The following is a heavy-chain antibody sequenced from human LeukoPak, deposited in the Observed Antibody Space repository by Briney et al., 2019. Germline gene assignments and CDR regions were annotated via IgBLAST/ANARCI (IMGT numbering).Heavy chain of an antibody. CDR3: AKEVWQWQGFDY. D-gene: IGHD6-19*01. CDR2: ISYDGSNK. J-gene: IGHJ4*02. CDR1: GFTFSSYG. Sequence: GRSLRLSCAASGFTFSSYGRHWVRQAPGKGLEWVAVISYDGSNKYYADSVKGRFTISRDNSKNTLYLQMNSLRAEDTAVYYCAKEVWQWQGFDYWGQGTLVTVSS. V-gene: IGHV3-30*18.